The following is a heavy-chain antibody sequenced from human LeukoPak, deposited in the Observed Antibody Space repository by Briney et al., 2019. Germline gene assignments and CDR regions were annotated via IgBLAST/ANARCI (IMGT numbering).Heavy chain of an antibody. J-gene: IGHJ4*02. CDR3: ARVGGVERDY. D-gene: IGHD3-3*01. CDR2: INHSGST. V-gene: IGHV4-34*01. CDR1: GGSFSGYY. Sequence: SETLSLTCAVYGGSFSGYYWSWIRQPPGKGLEWIGEINHSGSTNYNPSLKSRVTISVDTSKNKFSLKLSSVTAADTAVYYCARVGGVERDYWGQGTLVTVSP.